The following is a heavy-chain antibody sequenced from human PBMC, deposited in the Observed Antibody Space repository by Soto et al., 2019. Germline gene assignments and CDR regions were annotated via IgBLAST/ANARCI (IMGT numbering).Heavy chain of an antibody. CDR3: ARPVGIAAAGDAFDT. CDR2: IYPGDSDT. Sequence: PGESLKISCKGSGYSFTSYWIGWVRQMPGKGLEWVGIIYPGDSDTRYSPSFQGQVTISADKSISTAYLQWSSLKASDTAMYYCARPVGIAAAGDAFDTWGQGTMVIVS. CDR1: GYSFTSYW. J-gene: IGHJ3*02. V-gene: IGHV5-51*01. D-gene: IGHD6-13*01.